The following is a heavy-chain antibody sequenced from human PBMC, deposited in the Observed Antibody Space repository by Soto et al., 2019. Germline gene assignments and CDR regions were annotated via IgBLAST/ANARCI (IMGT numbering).Heavy chain of an antibody. CDR1: GFSFSSYA. Sequence: EVQLLESGGGLVQPGGSLRLACAASGFSFSSYAMVWVRQAPGKGLEWVSVISARGGSSYFADSVKGRFTISRDNSKNGLSLEMNSLRAEDTGTYFCAKASIEYSASVDHWRQGTLVLVSS. CDR3: AKASIEYSASVDH. J-gene: IGHJ4*02. D-gene: IGHD5-12*01. V-gene: IGHV3-23*01. CDR2: ISARGGSS.